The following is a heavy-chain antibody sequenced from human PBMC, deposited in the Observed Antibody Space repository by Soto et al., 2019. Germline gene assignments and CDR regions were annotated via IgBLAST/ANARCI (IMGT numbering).Heavy chain of an antibody. V-gene: IGHV3-33*01. CDR2: IWFDGRKR. CDR3: ARGGDSSGYPVYFDS. D-gene: IGHD6-19*01. CDR1: GFSFSKFA. Sequence: PGGSMRLSCAVSGFSFSKFAMHWVRQAPGKGLECVAVIWFDGRKRDYADSVKGKFTISKDHSENTLSLQMDNLRAEGTGVYYCARGGDSSGYPVYFDSWCQETVVTVSS. J-gene: IGHJ4*01.